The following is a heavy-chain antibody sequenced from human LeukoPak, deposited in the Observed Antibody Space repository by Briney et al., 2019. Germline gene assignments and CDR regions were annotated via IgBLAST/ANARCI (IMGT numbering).Heavy chain of an antibody. Sequence: SETLSLTCTVSGGSISSSTYYWGWIRQPPGKGLEWMGSIHYSGSTYYNPSLKSRVTISVDMSKNQFSLKLSSVTAADTAVYYCARATAATHGAFDIWGQGTMVTVSS. J-gene: IGHJ3*02. CDR3: ARATAATHGAFDI. CDR2: IHYSGST. V-gene: IGHV4-39*01. CDR1: GGSISSSTYY. D-gene: IGHD6-25*01.